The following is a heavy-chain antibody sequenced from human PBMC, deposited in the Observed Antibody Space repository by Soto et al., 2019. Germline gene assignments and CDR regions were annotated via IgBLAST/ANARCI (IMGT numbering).Heavy chain of an antibody. CDR2: IIPILGIA. CDR1: GGTFSSYT. J-gene: IGHJ6*02. Sequence: SVKVSCKASGGTFSSYTISWVRQAPGQGLEWMGRIIPILGIANYAQKFQGRVTITADKSTSTAYMELSSLRSEDTAVYYCARDSTMVRGDYYGMDVWGQGTTVTVSS. D-gene: IGHD3-10*01. CDR3: ARDSTMVRGDYYGMDV. V-gene: IGHV1-69*04.